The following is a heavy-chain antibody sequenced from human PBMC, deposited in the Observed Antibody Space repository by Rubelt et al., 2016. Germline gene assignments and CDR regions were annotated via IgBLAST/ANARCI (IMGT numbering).Heavy chain of an antibody. CDR2: VNHAAVT. D-gene: IGHD2-8*01. J-gene: IGHJ4*02. Sequence: QVQLQQWGEGLLKPSETLSLTCVVSGGSFSGYSWSWVRQPPEKGLEWIGDVNHAAVTVYSPSLKSRVTISLDTSKNHLSLCVDPGTAADTAVYYCARGAAPWYDGTNDYYHYWGPGSQVVVSS. CDR1: GGSFSGYS. V-gene: IGHV4-34*02. CDR3: ARGAAPWYDGTNDYYHY.